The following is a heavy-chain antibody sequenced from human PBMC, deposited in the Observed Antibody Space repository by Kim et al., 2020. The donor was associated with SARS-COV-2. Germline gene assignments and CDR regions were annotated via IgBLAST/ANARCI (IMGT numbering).Heavy chain of an antibody. D-gene: IGHD3-22*01. CDR3: ARVPTYYYDLGPFDI. CDR2: ISSSSSYT. Sequence: GGSLRLSCAASGFSFSDYYMSWIRQAPGKGLEWVSYISSSSSYTKNADSVKGRFTISRDNAKNSLYLQVNSLRAEDTAVYYCARVPTYYYDLGPFDIWGQGTMVTVSS. J-gene: IGHJ3*02. CDR1: GFSFSDYY. V-gene: IGHV3-11*05.